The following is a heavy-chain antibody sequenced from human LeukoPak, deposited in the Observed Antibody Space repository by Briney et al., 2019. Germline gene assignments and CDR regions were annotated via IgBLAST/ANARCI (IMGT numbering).Heavy chain of an antibody. Sequence: PSETLSLTCTVSGGSISSYYWSWIRQPPGKGLEWIGYIYYSGSTNYNPSLKSRVTISVDTSKNQFSLKLSSVTAADTAVYYRARDGKLDAATVQDYYYYMDVWGKGTTVTVSS. V-gene: IGHV4-59*01. CDR3: ARDGKLDAATVQDYYYYMDV. J-gene: IGHJ6*03. CDR1: GGSISSYY. CDR2: IYYSGST. D-gene: IGHD2-15*01.